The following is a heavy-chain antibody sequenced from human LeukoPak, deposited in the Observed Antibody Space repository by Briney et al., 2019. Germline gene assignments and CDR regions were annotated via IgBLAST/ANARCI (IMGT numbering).Heavy chain of an antibody. J-gene: IGHJ4*02. Sequence: GESLRLSCAASGFTFSRYWMSWVRQAPGKGLEWVANIKQDGSEKHHGASVKGRFTISRDNAKNSLYLQMNSLRAEDTAIYYCTRVGYIDEGIDYWGQGTLVTVSS. D-gene: IGHD5-24*01. V-gene: IGHV3-7*04. CDR2: IKQDGSEK. CDR1: GFTFSRYW. CDR3: TRVGYIDEGIDY.